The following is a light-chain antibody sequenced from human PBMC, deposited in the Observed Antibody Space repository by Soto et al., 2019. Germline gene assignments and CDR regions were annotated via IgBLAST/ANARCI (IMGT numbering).Light chain of an antibody. CDR3: RRYDAY. V-gene: IGKV1-5*01. J-gene: IGKJ2*01. Sequence: DTQMTQSPSTLSASVGDTVTITCRARQNINNWLAWYQQKPEKVPKLLIYGASTLEDGVPSRFSGSRSGTESTLTVNSLQPADFATYYCRRYDAYFGPGTKLEIK. CDR1: QNINNW. CDR2: GAS.